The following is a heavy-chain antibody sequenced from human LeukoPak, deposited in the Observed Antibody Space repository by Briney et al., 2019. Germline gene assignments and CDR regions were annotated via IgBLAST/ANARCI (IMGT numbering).Heavy chain of an antibody. Sequence: SETLSLTCTVSGGSISSSSYDWGWIRQPPGKGLEWIGSIYYSGSTYYNPSLKSRVTISVDTSKNQFSLKLSSVTAADTAVYYCARLRYYDSSGPFDYWGQGTLVTVSS. V-gene: IGHV4-39*01. CDR2: IYYSGST. J-gene: IGHJ4*02. D-gene: IGHD3-22*01. CDR1: GGSISSSSYD. CDR3: ARLRYYDSSGPFDY.